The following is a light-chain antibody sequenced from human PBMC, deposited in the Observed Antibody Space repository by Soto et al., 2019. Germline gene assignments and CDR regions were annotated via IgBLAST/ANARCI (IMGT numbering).Light chain of an antibody. Sequence: DIQMTQSPSSLSASVGDRVTITCRASQNIRSYLNWYQQKPGKAPKFLIYAASTLQSGVPSRFSGSGSGTEFALTITSLQPEDFATYYCQQSFSVPRTSGPGTILGV. V-gene: IGKV1-39*01. CDR2: AAS. CDR3: QQSFSVPRT. CDR1: QNIRSY. J-gene: IGKJ3*01.